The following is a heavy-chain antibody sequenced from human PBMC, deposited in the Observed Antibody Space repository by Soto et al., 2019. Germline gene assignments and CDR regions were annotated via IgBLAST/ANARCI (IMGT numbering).Heavy chain of an antibody. CDR3: ARTRRDTIFGVVIFGWFDP. CDR2: VYSSGRT. Sequence: QVQLQQSGPGLVRPSETLSLTCTVSGGSFSDNYWNWLRQSPGKGLEWIGDVYSSGRTNYNPSFGSRVTMSIDTAKNQFSLKLTSVTGADTAVYYCARTRRDTIFGVVIFGWFDPWGQGARVIVSS. V-gene: IGHV4-59*01. J-gene: IGHJ5*02. D-gene: IGHD3-3*01. CDR1: GGSFSDNY.